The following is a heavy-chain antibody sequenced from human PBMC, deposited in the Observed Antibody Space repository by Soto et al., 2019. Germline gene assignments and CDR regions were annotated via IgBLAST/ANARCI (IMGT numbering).Heavy chain of an antibody. V-gene: IGHV5-51*01. CDR1: GYSFTSYW. Sequence: SLNISFKGSGYSFTSYWIGWVRQMPGKGLEWMGIIYPGDSDTRYSPSFQGQVTISADKSISTAYLQWSSLKASDTAMYYCARLMGGGMATWGYYFDYWGQGTLVTVSS. CDR2: IYPGDSDT. CDR3: ARLMGGGMATWGYYFDY. D-gene: IGHD5-12*01. J-gene: IGHJ4*02.